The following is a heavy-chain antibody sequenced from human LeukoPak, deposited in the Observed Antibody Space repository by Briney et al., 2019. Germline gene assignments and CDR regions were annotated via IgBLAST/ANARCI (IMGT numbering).Heavy chain of an antibody. J-gene: IGHJ6*02. D-gene: IGHD6-19*01. CDR1: GGTFSSYA. Sequence: ASVKVSCKASGGTFSSYAISWVRQAPGQGLEWMGRIIPILGIENYAQKFQGRVTITADKSTSTAYMALSSLRSEDTAVYYCARVAVPTPPQYYYYYGMDVWGQGTTVTVSS. CDR3: ARVAVPTPPQYYYYYGMDV. CDR2: IIPILGIE. V-gene: IGHV1-69*04.